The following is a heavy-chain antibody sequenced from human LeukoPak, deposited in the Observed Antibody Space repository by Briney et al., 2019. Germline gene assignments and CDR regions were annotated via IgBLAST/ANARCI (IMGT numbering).Heavy chain of an antibody. V-gene: IGHV1-18*01. CDR1: GYTFTSDG. CDR3: ARYAMIVVAYSSNPTVKTANAFDI. D-gene: IGHD3-22*01. CDR2: ISAYNGNT. Sequence: ASVKVSCKASGYTFTSDGISWVRQAPGQGLEWMGWISAYNGNTNYAQKLQGRVTMTTDTSTSTAYMELRSLRSDDTAVYYCARYAMIVVAYSSNPTVKTANAFDIWGQGTMVTVSS. J-gene: IGHJ3*02.